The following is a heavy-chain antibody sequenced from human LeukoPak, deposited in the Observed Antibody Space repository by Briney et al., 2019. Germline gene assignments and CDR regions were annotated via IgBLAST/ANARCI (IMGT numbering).Heavy chain of an antibody. CDR1: GGSISRYY. Sequence: SETLSLTCTVSGGSISRYYWSWLRRPPGKGLEWIGYIDDSGHTNYNPSLKSQVTISVDKSKNQFSLKLSFVTAADTAMYYCARSDYHNSGSHTVFDAFDIWGQGTRVTVSS. D-gene: IGHD3-10*01. CDR2: IDDSGHT. V-gene: IGHV4-59*01. J-gene: IGHJ3*02. CDR3: ARSDYHNSGSHTVFDAFDI.